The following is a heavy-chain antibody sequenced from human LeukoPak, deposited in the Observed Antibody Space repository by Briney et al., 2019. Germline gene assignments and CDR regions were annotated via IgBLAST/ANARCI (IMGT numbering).Heavy chain of an antibody. J-gene: IGHJ4*02. V-gene: IGHV3-21*01. CDR3: ARDSRYCSSTSCYTGDH. CDR2: ISSSSSYI. Sequence: PGGSLRPSCAASGFTFSSYSMNWVRQAPGKGLEWVSSISSSSSYIYYADSVKGRFTISRDNAKNSLYLQMNSLRAEDTAVYYCARDSRYCSSTSCYTGDHWGQGTLVTVSS. D-gene: IGHD2-2*02. CDR1: GFTFSSYS.